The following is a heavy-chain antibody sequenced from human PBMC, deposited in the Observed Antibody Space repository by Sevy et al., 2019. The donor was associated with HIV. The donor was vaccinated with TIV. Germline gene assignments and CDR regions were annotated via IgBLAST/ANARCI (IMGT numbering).Heavy chain of an antibody. Sequence: GGSLRFSCAASGFTFSSFAMSWVRQVPGKGLEWVSSINGRGGSTYYADSVKGRVTLSRDNSKNTLFLQMDSLRAEDTAIYYCARPTPRIAASSAAFFDYWGQGTLVTVSS. J-gene: IGHJ4*02. CDR2: INGRGGST. CDR3: ARPTPRIAASSAAFFDY. CDR1: GFTFSSFA. D-gene: IGHD6-13*01. V-gene: IGHV3-23*01.